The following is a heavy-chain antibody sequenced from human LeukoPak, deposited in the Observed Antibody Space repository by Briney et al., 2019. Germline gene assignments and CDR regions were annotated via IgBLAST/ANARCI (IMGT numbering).Heavy chain of an antibody. CDR3: ARGPYCGDDCYFDS. CDR2: IYSSGST. V-gene: IGHV4-4*07. CDR1: GGSISDYF. Sequence: PSETLSLACTVSGGSISDYFWSWIRQPAGKGLEWIGRIYSSGSTLYNPSLKSRVTMSVDTSKNQFSLRLTSVTAADTAAYYCARGPYCGDDCYFDSWGRGTLFTVSS. J-gene: IGHJ4*02. D-gene: IGHD2-21*01.